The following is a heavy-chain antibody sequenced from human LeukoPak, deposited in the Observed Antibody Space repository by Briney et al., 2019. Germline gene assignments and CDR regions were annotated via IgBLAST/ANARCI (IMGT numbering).Heavy chain of an antibody. Sequence: GGSLRLSCVASGLPIGDFAMHWVRQAPGQGLEWVSLISGDGVSTFFADSVKGRFSISRDNSKNSLFLEMSSLRTEDTAVYYCARESGKFDYWGQGTLVAVSS. CDR2: ISGDGVST. CDR1: GLPIGDFA. V-gene: IGHV3-43*02. CDR3: ARESGKFDY. J-gene: IGHJ4*02.